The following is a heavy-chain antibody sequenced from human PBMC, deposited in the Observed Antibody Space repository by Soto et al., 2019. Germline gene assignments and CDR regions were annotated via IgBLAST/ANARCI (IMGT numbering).Heavy chain of an antibody. CDR2: ISSSGSTI. Sequence: LRLSCAASGFTFSSYEMNWVRQAPGKGLEWVSYISSSGSTIYYADSVKGRFTISRDNAKNSLYLQMNSLRAEDTAVYYCARAPSPYYYDSSGYLDYWGQGTLVTVSS. CDR1: GFTFSSYE. D-gene: IGHD3-22*01. J-gene: IGHJ4*02. V-gene: IGHV3-48*03. CDR3: ARAPSPYYYDSSGYLDY.